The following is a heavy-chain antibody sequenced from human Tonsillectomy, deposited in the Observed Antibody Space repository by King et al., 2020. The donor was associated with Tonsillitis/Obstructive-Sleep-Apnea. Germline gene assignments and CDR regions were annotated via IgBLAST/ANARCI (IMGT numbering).Heavy chain of an antibody. CDR2: ISPYNGKT. V-gene: IGHV1-18*01. D-gene: IGHD4-17*01. CDR3: ARDRGTVTAFDI. J-gene: IGHJ3*02. CDR1: GYTFTTYG. Sequence: VQLVQSGAEVKKPGASVKVSCKASGYTFTTYGITWVRQAPGQGLEWMGWISPYNGKTKYAQKVQGRVTMSKDTSTSTAYMELRNLRSDDTAVYYCARDRGTVTAFDIWGQGTMVTVSS.